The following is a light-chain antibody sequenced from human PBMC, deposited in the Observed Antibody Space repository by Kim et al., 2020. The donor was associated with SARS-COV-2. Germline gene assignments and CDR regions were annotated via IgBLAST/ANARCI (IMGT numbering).Light chain of an antibody. Sequence: RSTITCSGSSSNIVDNYVSECQQLPETAPKLLIYDNNKRPTGIPDRFSGSESVTSATLGITGLQIGDEAEYYCGTWDTSLANGVFGGGTTLTVL. CDR3: GTWDTSLANGV. J-gene: IGLJ3*02. V-gene: IGLV1-51*01. CDR1: SSNIVDNY. CDR2: DNN.